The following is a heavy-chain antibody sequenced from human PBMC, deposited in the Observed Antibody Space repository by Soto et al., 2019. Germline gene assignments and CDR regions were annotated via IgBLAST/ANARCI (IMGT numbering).Heavy chain of an antibody. D-gene: IGHD1-26*01. Sequence: QVQLVESGGGVVQPGRSLRLSCAASGFTFSSYAMHWVRQAPGKGLEWVAVISYDGSNKYYADSVKGRFTISRDNSKNTLYLQMNSLRAEDTAVYYCAIRVGAITYYFDYWGQGTLVTVSS. V-gene: IGHV3-30-3*01. J-gene: IGHJ4*02. CDR1: GFTFSSYA. CDR2: ISYDGSNK. CDR3: AIRVGAITYYFDY.